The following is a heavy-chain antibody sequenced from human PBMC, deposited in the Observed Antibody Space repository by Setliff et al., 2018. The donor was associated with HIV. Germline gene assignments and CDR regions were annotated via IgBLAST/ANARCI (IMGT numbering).Heavy chain of an antibody. J-gene: IGHJ6*03. CDR1: GGSISSGSYY. CDR3: ARERRVRDLVVVVDARENYYYCMDV. CDR2: IYSSGTT. D-gene: IGHD2-8*02. V-gene: IGHV4-61*09. Sequence: SETLSLTCTVSGGSISSGSYYWSWVRQSAGKGLEWSGHIYSSGTTSYNPSLERRVAFSIDTSTNQFSLGLASVTAADTAVYYCARERRVRDLVVVVDARENYYYCMDVWGKGTTVTVSS.